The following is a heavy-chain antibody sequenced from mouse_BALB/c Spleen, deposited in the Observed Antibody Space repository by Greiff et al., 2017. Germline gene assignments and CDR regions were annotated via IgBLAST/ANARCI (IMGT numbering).Heavy chain of an antibody. Sequence: EVQGVESGGGLVKPGGSLKLSCAASGFTFSSYAMSWVRQTPEKRLEWVASISSGGSTYYPDSVKGRFTISRDNARNILYLQMSSLRSEDTAMYYCARESTGYWYFDVWGAGTTVTVSS. CDR2: ISSGGST. V-gene: IGHV5-6-5*01. D-gene: IGHD1-1*01. J-gene: IGHJ1*01. CDR3: ARESTGYWYFDV. CDR1: GFTFSSYA.